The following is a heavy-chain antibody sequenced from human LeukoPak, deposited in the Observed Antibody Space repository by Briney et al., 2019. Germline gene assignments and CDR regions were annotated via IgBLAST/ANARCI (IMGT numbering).Heavy chain of an antibody. Sequence: GASVKVSCKASGYTFTSYGISWVRQAPGQGLEWMGWISAYNGNTNYAQKLQGRVTMTTDTSTSTAYMELRSLRSEDTAVYYCAKNPNSGYSLDYWGQGTLVTVSS. CDR2: ISAYNGNT. V-gene: IGHV1-18*01. CDR3: AKNPNSGYSLDY. D-gene: IGHD3-22*01. J-gene: IGHJ4*02. CDR1: GYTFTSYG.